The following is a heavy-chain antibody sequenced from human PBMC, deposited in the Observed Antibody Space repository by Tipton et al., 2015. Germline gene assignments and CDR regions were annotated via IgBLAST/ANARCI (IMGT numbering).Heavy chain of an antibody. D-gene: IGHD5/OR15-5a*01. Sequence: TLSLTCTVSGGSISSYYWGWIRQPPGNGLEWIGSLYHGGYTFYNPSLKSRVTISVDTSNNQFSLKLSSVTAADTAVYYCARRVSNWFDPWGQGTLVTVSS. V-gene: IGHV4-39*01. CDR2: LYHGGYT. CDR3: ARRVSNWFDP. J-gene: IGHJ5*02. CDR1: GGSISSYY.